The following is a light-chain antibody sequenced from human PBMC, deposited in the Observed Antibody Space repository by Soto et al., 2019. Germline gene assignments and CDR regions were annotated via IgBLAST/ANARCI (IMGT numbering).Light chain of an antibody. Sequence: QSALTQPASVSGSPGQSITISCTGTSSDVGSYNLVSWYQQHPGKAPKFMIYEGTKRPSGVSNRFSGSKSSNTASLTISGLQAEDEADYYCCSYAGSRHYVFGTGTKVTVL. CDR2: EGT. CDR3: CSYAGSRHYV. CDR1: SSDVGSYNL. V-gene: IGLV2-23*01. J-gene: IGLJ1*01.